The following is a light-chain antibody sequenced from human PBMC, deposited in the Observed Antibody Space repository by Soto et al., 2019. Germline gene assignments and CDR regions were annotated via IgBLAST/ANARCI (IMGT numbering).Light chain of an antibody. V-gene: IGKV1-9*01. CDR2: PAS. J-gene: IGKJ2*01. Sequence: DIHLTQSPSFLSASVGDRVTVTCRASQDISTYLAWFQQKPGKAPQLLVYPASTLQGGVPSRFSGRGSGTEFSLTISSLQPEDLATYYCQQLRTYPYTFGQGTKLDIK. CDR3: QQLRTYPYT. CDR1: QDISTY.